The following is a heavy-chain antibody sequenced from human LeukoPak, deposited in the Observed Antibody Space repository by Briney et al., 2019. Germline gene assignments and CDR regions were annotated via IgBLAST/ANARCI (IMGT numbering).Heavy chain of an antibody. J-gene: IGHJ4*02. CDR3: AREALFAARLFDY. D-gene: IGHD6-6*01. V-gene: IGHV4-39*02. CDR1: GGSFSSSTYH. Sequence: PSETLSLTCTVSGGSFSSSTYHWGWIRQPPGKGLEWIGSIYYSGSTYYNPSLRSRVTISVDTSKNQFSLKLSSVTAADTAVYYCAREALFAARLFDYWGQGTLVTVSS. CDR2: IYYSGST.